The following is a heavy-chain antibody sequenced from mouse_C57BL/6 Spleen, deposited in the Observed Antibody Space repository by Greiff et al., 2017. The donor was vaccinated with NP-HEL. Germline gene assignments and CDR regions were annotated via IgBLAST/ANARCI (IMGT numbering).Heavy chain of an antibody. J-gene: IGHJ3*01. CDR3: ARQDYGSSYGFFAY. V-gene: IGHV5-12*01. D-gene: IGHD1-1*01. CDR2: ISNGGGST. Sequence: EVNLVESGGGLVQPGGSLKLSCAASGFTFSDYYMYWVRQTPEKRLEWVAYISNGGGSTYYLDPVKGRFTISRDNAKNTLYLQMSRLKSEDTAMYYGARQDYGSSYGFFAYWGQGTLVTVSA. CDR1: GFTFSDYY.